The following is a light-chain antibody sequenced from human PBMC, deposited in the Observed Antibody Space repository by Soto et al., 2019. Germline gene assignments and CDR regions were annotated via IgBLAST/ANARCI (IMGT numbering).Light chain of an antibody. CDR2: DAF. Sequence: EKVMTQSPATLSVSPGERATLSCRASQSVKSRLAWYQQKPGQAPRLLIYDAFTRATGIPARFSGSASGTEFTFSISNVQCEDFTVYYCQQYDEWPRTLGGGTKVEIK. CDR3: QQYDEWPRT. V-gene: IGKV3-15*01. CDR1: QSVKSR. J-gene: IGKJ4*01.